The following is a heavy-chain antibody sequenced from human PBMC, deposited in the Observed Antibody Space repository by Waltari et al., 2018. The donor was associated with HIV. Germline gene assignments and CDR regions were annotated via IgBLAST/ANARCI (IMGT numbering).Heavy chain of an antibody. CDR2: IRYDGSNK. J-gene: IGHJ3*02. CDR1: GFTFSSYG. V-gene: IGHV3-30*02. CDR3: AKLRVVPAASAFDI. Sequence: QVQLVESGGGVVQPGGSLRLSCAASGFTFSSYGMHWVRQAPGKGLEGVAFIRYDGSNKYYADSVKGRFTISRDNSKNTLYLQMNSLRAEDTAVYYCAKLRVVPAASAFDIWGQGTMVTVSS. D-gene: IGHD2-2*01.